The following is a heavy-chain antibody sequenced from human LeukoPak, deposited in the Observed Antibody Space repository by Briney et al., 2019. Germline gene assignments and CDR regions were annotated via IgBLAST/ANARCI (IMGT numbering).Heavy chain of an antibody. D-gene: IGHD4-17*01. CDR2: IKQDGGQI. J-gene: IGHJ4*02. Sequence: GGSLRLSCAASEFTFSSYWMSWVRQAPGKGLEWVANIKQDGGQIYHLESVKGRFTVSRDNAKNSLYLQMNSLRAEDTAVYYCARLGARQMLEYWGQGTLVTVSS. V-gene: IGHV3-7*01. CDR3: ARLGARQMLEY. CDR1: EFTFSSYW.